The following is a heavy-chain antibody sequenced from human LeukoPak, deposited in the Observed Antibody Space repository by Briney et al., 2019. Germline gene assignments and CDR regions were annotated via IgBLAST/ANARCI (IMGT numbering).Heavy chain of an antibody. Sequence: ASVKVSCKTSGYSFSGSYIHWVRQAPGQGLEWMGWINPNFFNPASGGTHYAQKFQGRVTMTRDTSISTAYMELSRLRSDDTAVYYCARYRGITMVRGVMQPLVGWGQGTLVTVSS. D-gene: IGHD3-10*01. CDR3: ARYRGITMVRGVMQPLVG. CDR2: INPNFFNPASGGT. V-gene: IGHV1-2*02. CDR1: GYSFSGSY. J-gene: IGHJ4*02.